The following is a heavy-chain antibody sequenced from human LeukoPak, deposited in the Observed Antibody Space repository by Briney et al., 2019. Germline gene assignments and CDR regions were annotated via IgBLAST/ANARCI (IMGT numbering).Heavy chain of an antibody. CDR2: INHSGST. CDR1: GGSFSGYY. D-gene: IGHD2-8*01. CDR3: ARARMVYAYWFDY. J-gene: IGHJ4*02. V-gene: IGHV4-34*01. Sequence: SETLSLTCAVYGGSFSGYYWSWIRQPPGKGLEWIGEINHSGSTNYNPSLKSRVTISVDTSKNQFSLKLSSVTAADTAVYYCARARMVYAYWFDYWGQGTLVTVPS.